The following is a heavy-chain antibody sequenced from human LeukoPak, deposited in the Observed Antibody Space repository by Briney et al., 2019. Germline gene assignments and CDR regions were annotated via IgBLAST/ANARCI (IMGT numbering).Heavy chain of an antibody. CDR3: TRGAGTGWRFDS. V-gene: IGHV3-7*01. CDR1: GFIFSTSW. Sequence: GGSLRLSCTASGFIFSTSWMTWVRQAPGKGLEWVANINLDGSEKYYVDSVKGRFTISRDNAKNSLYLQMNSLKADDTAVYYCTRGAGTGWRFDSWGQGTLVTVSS. CDR2: INLDGSEK. D-gene: IGHD6-19*01. J-gene: IGHJ4*02.